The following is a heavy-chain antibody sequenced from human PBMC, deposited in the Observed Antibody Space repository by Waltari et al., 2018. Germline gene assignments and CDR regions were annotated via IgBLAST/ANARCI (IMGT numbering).Heavy chain of an antibody. CDR3: ARESGSFPHDY. D-gene: IGHD1-26*01. CDR1: GFTFRSNA. V-gene: IGHV3-23*01. Sequence: EVQLLESGGGLVQPGGSLRLACAASGFTFRSNAISWVRQAPGKGLEWVSAISGSGGSTYYADSVKGRFTISRDNSKNTLYLQMNSLRAEDTAVYYCARESGSFPHDYWGQGTLVTVSS. CDR2: ISGSGGST. J-gene: IGHJ4*02.